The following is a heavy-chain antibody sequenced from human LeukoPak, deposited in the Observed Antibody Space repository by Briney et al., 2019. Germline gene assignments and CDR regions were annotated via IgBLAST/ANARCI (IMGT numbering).Heavy chain of an antibody. J-gene: IGHJ4*02. CDR3: AKTSGYSSSWYPY. Sequence: GGSLRLSCTASGFTFSNYGMHWVRQAPGKGLEWVSAISGSGGSTYYADSVKGRFTISRDNSKNTLYLQMNSLRAEDTAVYYCAKTSGYSSSWYPYWGQGTLVTVSS. CDR2: ISGSGGST. CDR1: GFTFSNYG. V-gene: IGHV3-23*01. D-gene: IGHD6-13*01.